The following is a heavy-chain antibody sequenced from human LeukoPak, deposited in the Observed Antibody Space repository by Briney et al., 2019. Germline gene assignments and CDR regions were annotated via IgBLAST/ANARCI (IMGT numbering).Heavy chain of an antibody. CDR2: LYYTGST. CDR1: GGSISSGGYS. D-gene: IGHD3-22*01. Sequence: SQTLSLTCAVSGGSISSGGYSWSWIRQPPGKGLEWIGYLYYTGSTYYNPSLKSRVTISLDTSKNQFSLKLTSVTAADTAVYFCGRLDDYDYSAWWGQGILVTVSS. CDR3: GRLDDYDYSAW. V-gene: IGHV4-30-4*07. J-gene: IGHJ4*02.